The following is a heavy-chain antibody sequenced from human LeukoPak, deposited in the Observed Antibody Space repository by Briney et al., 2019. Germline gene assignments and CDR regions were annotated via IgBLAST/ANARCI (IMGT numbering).Heavy chain of an antibody. Sequence: GGSLRLSCAASGFTFSSYEMNWVRQAPGKGLEWVSYISSSGSTIYYADSVKGRFTISRDNAKNSLYLQMNSLRAEDTAVYYCARDQGQWLYTIDYWGQGTLVTVSS. J-gene: IGHJ4*02. D-gene: IGHD6-19*01. CDR2: ISSSGSTI. CDR3: ARDQGQWLYTIDY. CDR1: GFTFSSYE. V-gene: IGHV3-48*03.